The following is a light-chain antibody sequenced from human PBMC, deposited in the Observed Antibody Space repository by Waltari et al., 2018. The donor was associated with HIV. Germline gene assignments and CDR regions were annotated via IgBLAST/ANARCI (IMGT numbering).Light chain of an antibody. V-gene: IGKV4-1*01. Sequence: DIVMTQSPDSLAVSLGERATINCQSSQSHSHNSNNKNYLAWYQQKPGQPPRLLIYGASARESGVPDRCSGSGSGTSFSLSISSLQAEDVAVYFCQQYYSSPRTFGQGTKVEIK. CDR1: QSHSHNSNNKNY. J-gene: IGKJ1*01. CDR2: GAS. CDR3: QQYYSSPRT.